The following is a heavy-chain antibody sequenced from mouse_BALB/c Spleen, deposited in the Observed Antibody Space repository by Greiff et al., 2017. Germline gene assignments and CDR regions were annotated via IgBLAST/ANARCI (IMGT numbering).Heavy chain of an antibody. D-gene: IGHD2-1*01. Sequence: EVQGVESGGGLVQPGGSLKLSCAASGFTFSSFGMHWVRQAPEKGLEWVAYISSGSSTIYYADTVKGRFTISRDNPKNTLFLQMTSLRSEDTAMYYCARSHYGNYVFDYWGQGTTLTVSS. CDR1: GFTFSSFG. J-gene: IGHJ2*01. CDR3: ARSHYGNYVFDY. V-gene: IGHV5-17*02. CDR2: ISSGSSTI.